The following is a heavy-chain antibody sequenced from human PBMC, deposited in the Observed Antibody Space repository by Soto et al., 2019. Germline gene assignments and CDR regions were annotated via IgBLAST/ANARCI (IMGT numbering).Heavy chain of an antibody. D-gene: IGHD6-13*01. V-gene: IGHV3-21*01. CDR2: ISSSSSYI. Sequence: EVQLVESGGGLVKPGGSLRLSCAASGFTFSSYSMNWVRQAPGKGLEWVSSISSSSSYIYYADSVKGRFTIARDNAKNSLYLQMNSLRAEDTAVYYCAREEGSWNYYYYMDVWGKGTTVTVSS. J-gene: IGHJ6*03. CDR3: AREEGSWNYYYYMDV. CDR1: GFTFSSYS.